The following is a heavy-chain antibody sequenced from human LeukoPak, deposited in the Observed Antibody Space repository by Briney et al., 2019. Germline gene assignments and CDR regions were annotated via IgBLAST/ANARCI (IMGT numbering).Heavy chain of an antibody. CDR3: ARQTNSCHDY. Sequence: GGSLRLSCAASGFTLSGSHMHWVRQAPGKGLEWVGPVRRNYETAYGASVKGRFTISRDDSENTAYLHMNNLKTEDTAIYFCARQTNSCHDYWGQGTLVTVSS. J-gene: IGHJ4*02. CDR1: GFTLSGSH. V-gene: IGHV3-73*01. D-gene: IGHD2-2*01. CDR2: VRRNYET.